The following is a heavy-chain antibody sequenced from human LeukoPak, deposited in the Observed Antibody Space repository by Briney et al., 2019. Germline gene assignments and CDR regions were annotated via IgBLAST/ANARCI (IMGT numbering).Heavy chain of an antibody. J-gene: IGHJ4*02. D-gene: IGHD3-10*01. V-gene: IGHV3-11*01. CDR1: GFTFSDYY. CDR2: ISQSGTTI. Sequence: GRSLRLSCTASGFTFSDYYMSWIRQPPGKGLEWVSYISQSGTTIYYADSVKGRFTVSRDNGKNSLYLQMSSLRAEDTGMYYCAREGHTYGSDYWGQGTLVTVSS. CDR3: AREGHTYGSDY.